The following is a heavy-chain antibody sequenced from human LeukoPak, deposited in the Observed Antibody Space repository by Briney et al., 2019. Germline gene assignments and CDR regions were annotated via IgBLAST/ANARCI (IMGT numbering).Heavy chain of an antibody. CDR1: GFTFSSYE. V-gene: IGHV3-48*03. J-gene: IGHJ3*02. CDR3: ARTHRHYGSGSYSNAFDI. Sequence: GGSLRLSCAASGFTFSSYEMNWVRQAPGKGLEWVSYISSSGSTIYYADSVKGRFTISRDSAKNSLYLQMNSLRAEDTAVYYCARTHRHYGSGSYSNAFDIWGQGTMVTVSS. D-gene: IGHD3-10*01. CDR2: ISSSGSTI.